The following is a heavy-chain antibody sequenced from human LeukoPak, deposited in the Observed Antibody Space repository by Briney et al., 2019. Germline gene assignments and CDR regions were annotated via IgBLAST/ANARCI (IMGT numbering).Heavy chain of an antibody. CDR2: IYHSGNT. CDR3: ARTYDYVWGSYRPFDY. J-gene: IGHJ4*02. V-gene: IGHV4-38-2*01. D-gene: IGHD3-16*02. CDR1: GYSISSGYY. Sequence: SETLSLTCAVSGYSISSGYYCGWIRQPPGKGLEWIGSIYHSGNTYYNPSLKSRVTISVDTSKNQFSLKLSSVTAADTAAYYCARTYDYVWGSYRPFDYWGQGTLVTVSS.